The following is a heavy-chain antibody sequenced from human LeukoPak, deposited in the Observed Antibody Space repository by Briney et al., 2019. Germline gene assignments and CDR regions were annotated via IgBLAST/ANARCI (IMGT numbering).Heavy chain of an antibody. V-gene: IGHV3-66*01. J-gene: IGHJ4*02. Sequence: GGSLRLSCAASGFTVSSNYMSWVRQAPGKGLEWVSVIYSDVSTYYADSVKGRFTVSRDKSKNTLYLQMNSLRAEDTAVYYCARGYSYGLSDYWGQGTLSPSPQ. CDR3: ARGYSYGLSDY. CDR1: GFTVSSNY. CDR2: IYSDVST. D-gene: IGHD5-18*01.